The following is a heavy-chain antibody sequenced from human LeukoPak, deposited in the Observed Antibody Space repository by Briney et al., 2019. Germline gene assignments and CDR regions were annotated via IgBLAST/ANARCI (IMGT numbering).Heavy chain of an antibody. CDR1: GFTFSSYA. CDR3: ARDRAWNYFDY. CDR2: ISNDGSRK. D-gene: IGHD3-3*01. V-gene: IGHV3-30*04. Sequence: GRSLRLSCAASGFTFSSYAMHWVRQAPGKGLEWVAVISNDGSRKYYAHSVEGRFTISRDNSKNTLYLQMDSLRAEDTAVYYCARDRAWNYFDYWGQGTLVTVSS. J-gene: IGHJ4*02.